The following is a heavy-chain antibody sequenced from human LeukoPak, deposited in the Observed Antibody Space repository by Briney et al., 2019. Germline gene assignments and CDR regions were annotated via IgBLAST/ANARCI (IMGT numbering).Heavy chain of an antibody. CDR2: IIPILGIA. CDR1: GGTFSSYA. J-gene: IGHJ4*02. D-gene: IGHD6-19*01. CDR3: ARVSSGRDY. Sequence: SVKVSCKASGGTFSSYAISWVRQAPGQGLEWMGRIIPILGIANYAQRFQGRVTITADKSTSTAYMELSSLRSEDTAVYYCARVSSGRDYWGQGTLVTVSS. V-gene: IGHV1-69*04.